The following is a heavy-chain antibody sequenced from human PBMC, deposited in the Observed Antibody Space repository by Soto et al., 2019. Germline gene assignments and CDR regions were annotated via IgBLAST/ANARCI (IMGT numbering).Heavy chain of an antibody. CDR3: AREKAGLRFLEWLSHYYYYGMDV. V-gene: IGHV1-69*13. CDR1: GGTFSSYA. CDR2: IIPIFGTA. Sequence: SVKVSCKASGGTFSSYAISWVRQAPGQGLEWMGGIIPIFGTANYAQKFQGRVTITADESTSTAYMELSSLRSEDTAVYYCAREKAGLRFLEWLSHYYYYGMDVWGQGTPVTVSS. D-gene: IGHD3-3*01. J-gene: IGHJ6*02.